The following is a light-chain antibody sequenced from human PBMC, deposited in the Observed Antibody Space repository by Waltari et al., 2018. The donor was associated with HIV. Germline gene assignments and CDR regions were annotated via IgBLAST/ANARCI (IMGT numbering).Light chain of an antibody. CDR2: EVD. CDR3: ASYGGRNNRVL. CDR1: RSDIGNYAY. Sequence: QSALTQPPSASGSPEQSVTLSCTGTRSDIGNYAYVSWYQQHPGKAPKLLIYEVDKRPSGVPDRFSGSKSGDTASLTVSGLQAEDEADYYGASYGGRNNRVLFGGGTMLTVL. J-gene: IGLJ2*01. V-gene: IGLV2-8*01.